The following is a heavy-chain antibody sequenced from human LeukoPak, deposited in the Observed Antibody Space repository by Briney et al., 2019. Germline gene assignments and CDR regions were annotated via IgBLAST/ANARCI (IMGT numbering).Heavy chain of an antibody. Sequence: SETLSLTCAVSGGSISSYYWSWIRQPPGKGLEWIGYIYYSGSTNYNPSLKSRVTISVDTSKNQFSLKLSSVTAADTAVYYCARVGKYCSSTSCYVFNYYMDVWGKGTTDTVSS. CDR1: GGSISSYY. D-gene: IGHD2-2*01. V-gene: IGHV4-59*01. J-gene: IGHJ6*03. CDR3: ARVGKYCSSTSCYVFNYYMDV. CDR2: IYYSGST.